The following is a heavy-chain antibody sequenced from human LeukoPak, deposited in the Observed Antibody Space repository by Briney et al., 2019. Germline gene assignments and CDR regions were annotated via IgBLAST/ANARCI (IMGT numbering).Heavy chain of an antibody. V-gene: IGHV4-59*01. D-gene: IGHD2-2*01. Sequence: SETLSLTCTVSGGSISSYYWSWIRQPPGKGLEWIGYIYYSGSTNYNPSLKSRVTISVDTSENQFSLKLSSVTAADTAVYYCARQSDSSTSHFDYWGQGTLVTVSS. CDR2: IYYSGST. J-gene: IGHJ4*02. CDR3: ARQSDSSTSHFDY. CDR1: GGSISSYY.